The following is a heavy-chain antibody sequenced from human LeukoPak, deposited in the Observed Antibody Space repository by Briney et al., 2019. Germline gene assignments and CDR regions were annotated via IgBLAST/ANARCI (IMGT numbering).Heavy chain of an antibody. CDR1: GFTFTNNW. CDR2: IKQDGTEK. D-gene: IGHD6-6*01. Sequence: PGGSLRLSCAASGFTFTNNWMSWVRQAPGKGLEWVANIKQDGTEKYYVGSVEGRFTISRDNAKNSLALQMNSLRGDDTAVYYCVRALGSSSADSWGQGTLVTVSS. J-gene: IGHJ4*02. V-gene: IGHV3-7*01. CDR3: VRALGSSSADS.